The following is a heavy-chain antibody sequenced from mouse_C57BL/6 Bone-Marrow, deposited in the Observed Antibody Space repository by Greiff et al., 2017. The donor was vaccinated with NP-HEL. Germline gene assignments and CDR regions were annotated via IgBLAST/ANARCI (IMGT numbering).Heavy chain of an antibody. J-gene: IGHJ4*01. CDR1: GFTFSSYG. D-gene: IGHD2-3*01. CDR2: ISSGGSYT. CDR3: ARLMGLPPSMDY. Sequence: EVKLMESGGDLVKPGGSLKLSCAASGFTFSSYGMSWVRQTPDKRLEWVATISSGGSYTYYPDSVKGRFTISRDNAKNTLYLQMSSLKSEDTAMYYCARLMGLPPSMDYWGQGTSVTVSS. V-gene: IGHV5-6*01.